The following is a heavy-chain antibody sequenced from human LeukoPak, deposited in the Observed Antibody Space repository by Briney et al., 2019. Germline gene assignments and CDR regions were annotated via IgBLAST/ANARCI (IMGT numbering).Heavy chain of an antibody. V-gene: IGHV1-2*02. Sequence: ASVKVSCKASGYTFTGYYMHWVRQAPGQGLEWMGWLNPNSGGTNYAQKFQGRVTMTRDTSISTAYMELSRLRSDDTAVYYCAREGTTMVRGGGAFDIWGQVTMVTVSS. CDR2: LNPNSGGT. J-gene: IGHJ3*02. CDR1: GYTFTGYY. D-gene: IGHD3-10*01. CDR3: AREGTTMVRGGGAFDI.